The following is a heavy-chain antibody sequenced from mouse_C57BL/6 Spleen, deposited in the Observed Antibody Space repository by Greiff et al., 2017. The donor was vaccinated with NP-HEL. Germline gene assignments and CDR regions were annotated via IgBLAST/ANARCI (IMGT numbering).Heavy chain of an antibody. V-gene: IGHV5-4*03. D-gene: IGHD1-1*01. CDR1: GFTFSSYA. CDR3: ARVDGSSHWYFDV. CDR2: ISDGGSYT. Sequence: EVKLVESGGGLVKPGGSLKLSCAASGFTFSSYAMSWVRQTPEKRLEWVATISDGGSYTYYPDNVKGRFTISRDNAKNNLYLQMSHLKSEDTAMYYCARVDGSSHWYFDVWGTGTTVTVSS. J-gene: IGHJ1*03.